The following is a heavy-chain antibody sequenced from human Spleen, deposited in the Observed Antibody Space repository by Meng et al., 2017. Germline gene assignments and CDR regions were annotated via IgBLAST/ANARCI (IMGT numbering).Heavy chain of an antibody. V-gene: IGHV4-39*07. J-gene: IGHJ4*02. CDR3: ARQTIIVAGPTPSYYFDF. CDR2: IYHSGTA. Sequence: SETLSLTCTVSGDSITNNNYYWGWIRQPPGKGLEWIGSIYHSGTAYYNRSLRGRVTISVDTSKNQLSLRLTSVTAADTAVFYCARQTIIVAGPTPSYYFDFWGQGALVTVSS. CDR1: GDSITNNNYY. D-gene: IGHD6-19*01.